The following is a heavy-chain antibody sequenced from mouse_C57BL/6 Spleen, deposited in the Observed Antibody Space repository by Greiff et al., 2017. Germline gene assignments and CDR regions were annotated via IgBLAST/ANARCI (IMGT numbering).Heavy chain of an antibody. J-gene: IGHJ4*01. D-gene: IGHD2-10*02. V-gene: IGHV1-85*01. CDR3: ARGYGNYPYYYAIDY. CDR2: IYTRDGST. Sequence: VQLQQSGPGLVKPGASVKLSCKASGYTFTSYDINWVKQRPGQGLEWLGWIYTRDGSTKYNEKFNGKATLTVDTSSRKAYMELHSLTSEDSAVYVCARGYGNYPYYYAIDYWGQGTSVTVSS. CDR1: GYTFTSYD.